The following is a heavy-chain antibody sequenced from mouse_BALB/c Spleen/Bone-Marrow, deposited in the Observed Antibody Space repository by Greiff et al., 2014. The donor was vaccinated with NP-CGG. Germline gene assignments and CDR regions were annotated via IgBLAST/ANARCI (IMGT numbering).Heavy chain of an antibody. CDR1: GYSITGGYY. CDR2: ISYDGSN. CDR3: ASVEVHAMDY. J-gene: IGHJ4*01. V-gene: IGHV3-6*02. Sequence: EVKLMESGPGLVKPSQSLSLTCSVTGYSITGGYYWNWVRQFPGNKLEWLGYISYDGSNHYNPSLTSRVSITRDTSKNQFFLKLNSVTTEDTGTYYCASVEVHAMDYWGQGTSVTVSS.